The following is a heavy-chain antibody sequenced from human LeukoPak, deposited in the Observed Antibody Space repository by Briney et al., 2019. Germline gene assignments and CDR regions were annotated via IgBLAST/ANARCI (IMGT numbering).Heavy chain of an antibody. Sequence: PGGSLRLSCAASGFTFSSYSMNWVRQAPGKGLEWVSSISSSSSYIYYADSVKGRFTISRDNAKNSLCLQMNSLRAEDTAVYYCARTHVDTAMVTPLFDYWGQGTLVTVSS. CDR3: ARTHVDTAMVTPLFDY. CDR2: ISSSSSYI. D-gene: IGHD5-18*01. V-gene: IGHV3-21*01. CDR1: GFTFSSYS. J-gene: IGHJ4*02.